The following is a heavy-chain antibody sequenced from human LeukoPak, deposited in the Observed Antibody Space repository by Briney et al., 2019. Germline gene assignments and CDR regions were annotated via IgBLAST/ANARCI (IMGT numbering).Heavy chain of an antibody. CDR1: GFAFSSFW. Sequence: GGSLRLSCATSGFAFSSFWMSWVRQAPGKGLEWVADINEDGSEKYYLDSVKGRFTICRDNAKNSLCLQMNSLRVEDTAVYYCARSSGWYRNAFDVWGQGTMVTVSS. V-gene: IGHV3-7*01. CDR3: ARSSGWYRNAFDV. J-gene: IGHJ3*01. D-gene: IGHD6-19*01. CDR2: INEDGSEK.